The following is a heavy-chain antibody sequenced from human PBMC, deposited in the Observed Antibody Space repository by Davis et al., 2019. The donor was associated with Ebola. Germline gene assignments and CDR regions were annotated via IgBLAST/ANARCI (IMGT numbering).Heavy chain of an antibody. Sequence: SVKVSCKASGGTFSSYAISWVRQAPGQGLEWMGGIIPIFGTANYAQKFQGRVTITADESTSTAYMELSSLRSEDTAVYYCARGAGGSYPLWVGMDVWGQGTTVTVSS. CDR2: IIPIFGTA. D-gene: IGHD1-26*01. CDR1: GGTFSSYA. J-gene: IGHJ6*02. CDR3: ARGAGGSYPLWVGMDV. V-gene: IGHV1-69*13.